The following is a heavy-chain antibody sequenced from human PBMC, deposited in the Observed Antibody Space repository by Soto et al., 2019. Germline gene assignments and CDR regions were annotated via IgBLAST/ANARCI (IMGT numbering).Heavy chain of an antibody. CDR2: ISGSGGST. V-gene: IGHV3-23*01. D-gene: IGHD3-3*01. CDR3: AKVSSYDFWSGYLSY. J-gene: IGHJ4*02. Sequence: GGSLRLSCAASGFTFSSYSMSWVRQAPGKGLEWASAISGSGGSTYYADSVKGRFTISRDNSKNTLYLQMNSLRAEDTAVYYCAKVSSYDFWSGYLSYWGQGTLVTVSS. CDR1: GFTFSSYS.